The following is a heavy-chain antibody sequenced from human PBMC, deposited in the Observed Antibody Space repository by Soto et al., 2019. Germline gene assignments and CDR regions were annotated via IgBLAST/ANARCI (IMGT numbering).Heavy chain of an antibody. CDR2: INHSGST. J-gene: IGHJ4*02. V-gene: IGHV4-34*01. Sequence: SETLSLTCAVYGGSLSGYYWSWIRQPPGKGLEWIGEINHSGSTNYNPSLKSRVTISVDTSKNQFSLKLSSVTAADTAVYYCARGKRNAPTYYDFWSGYYRFDYWGQGTLVTVSS. CDR1: GGSLSGYY. D-gene: IGHD3-3*01. CDR3: ARGKRNAPTYYDFWSGYYRFDY.